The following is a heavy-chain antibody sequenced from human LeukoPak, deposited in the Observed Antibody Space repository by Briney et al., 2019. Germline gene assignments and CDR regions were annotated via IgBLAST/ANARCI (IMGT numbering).Heavy chain of an antibody. J-gene: IGHJ5*02. CDR1: GGSISSYY. D-gene: IGHD4-17*01. CDR2: IYYSGST. Sequence: SETLSLTCTVSGGSISSYYWSWIRQPLGKGLEWIGYIYYSGSTNYNPSLKSRVTISVDTSKNQFSLKLSSVTAADTAVYYCASLHDYGDWFDPWGQGTLVTVSS. CDR3: ASLHDYGDWFDP. V-gene: IGHV4-59*08.